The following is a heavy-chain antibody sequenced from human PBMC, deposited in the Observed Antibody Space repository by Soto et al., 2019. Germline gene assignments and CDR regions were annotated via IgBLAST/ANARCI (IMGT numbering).Heavy chain of an antibody. D-gene: IGHD5-18*01. CDR3: ARDRGYRQGGVYDYYYYYGMDV. Sequence: ASVKVSCKASGGTFSSYAISWVRQAPGQGLEWMGGIIPIFGTANYAQKFQGRVTITADESTSTAYMELSSLRSEDTAVYYCARDRGYRQGGVYDYYYYYGMDVWGQGTTVTVSS. CDR2: IIPIFGTA. V-gene: IGHV1-69*13. CDR1: GGTFSSYA. J-gene: IGHJ6*02.